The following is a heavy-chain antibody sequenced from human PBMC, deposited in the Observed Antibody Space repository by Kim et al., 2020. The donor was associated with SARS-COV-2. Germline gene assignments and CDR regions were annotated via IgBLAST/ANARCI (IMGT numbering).Heavy chain of an antibody. CDR1: GGSISSYY. J-gene: IGHJ5*02. Sequence: SETLSLTCTVSGGSISSYYWSWIRQPAGKGLEWIGRIYTSGSTNYNPSLKSRVTMSVDTSKNQFSLKLSSVTAADTAVYYCARELKQYYYGSGSYSNWFDPWGQGTLVTVSS. V-gene: IGHV4-4*07. CDR2: IYTSGST. CDR3: ARELKQYYYGSGSYSNWFDP. D-gene: IGHD3-10*01.